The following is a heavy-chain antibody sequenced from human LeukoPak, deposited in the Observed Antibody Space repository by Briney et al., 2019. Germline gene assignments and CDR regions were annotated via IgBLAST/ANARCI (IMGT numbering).Heavy chain of an antibody. CDR2: IKYDGSII. J-gene: IGHJ4*02. Sequence: GGPLRLSCAASGFTFSSHWMPWVRQAPGKGLVWVSRIKYDGSIITYADSVKGRFSISRDNAKNTVDLQMNSLRAEDTAVYYCARGASSAYYVDYWGQGTLVTVSS. D-gene: IGHD3-22*01. CDR1: GFTFSSHW. CDR3: ARGASSAYYVDY. V-gene: IGHV3-74*01.